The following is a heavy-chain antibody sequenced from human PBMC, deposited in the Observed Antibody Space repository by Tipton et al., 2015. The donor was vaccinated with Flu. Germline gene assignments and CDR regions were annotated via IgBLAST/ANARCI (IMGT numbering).Heavy chain of an antibody. CDR3: ARDSDYGSGSYWIDY. CDR2: ISYDGSNQ. CDR1: GFTFSNYG. Sequence: QLVQSGGGVVQPGRSLRLSCAASGFTFSNYGMFWVRQAPGKGLEWVTTISYDGSNQYYADSVKGRFTISRDNSKNMVYLQMNSLRAEDTAVYYCARDSDYGSGSYWIDYWGQGTLVTVSS. D-gene: IGHD3-10*01. V-gene: IGHV3-30*13. J-gene: IGHJ4*02.